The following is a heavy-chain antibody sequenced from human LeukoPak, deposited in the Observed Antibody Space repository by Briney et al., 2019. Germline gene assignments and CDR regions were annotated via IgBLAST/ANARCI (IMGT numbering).Heavy chain of an antibody. CDR1: GFTFGSYA. CDR2: ITGVGNTP. CDR3: ARDLALKYSSTAFDI. D-gene: IGHD6-13*01. V-gene: IGHV3-23*01. Sequence: GGSLRLSCATSGFTFGSYAMTWVRQAPGKGLEWVSGITGVGNTPYYADSVKGRFTISRDNSKNTLYLQMNSLRAEDTAVYYCARDLALKYSSTAFDIWGQGTMVTVSS. J-gene: IGHJ3*02.